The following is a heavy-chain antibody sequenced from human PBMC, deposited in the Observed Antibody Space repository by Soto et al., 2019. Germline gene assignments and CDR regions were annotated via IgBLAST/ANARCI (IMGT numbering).Heavy chain of an antibody. Sequence: QVQLVESGGGVVQPGRSLRLSCAASGFTFSNYGMHWVRQAPGKGLEWVALIWFDGSDKYYADSVKGRFTMSRDNSKNTVYLQMNSLRAEDTAMYYCARLYCSSPSCYSVGPFEIRGQGTMVTVSS. CDR1: GFTFSNYG. D-gene: IGHD2-2*01. V-gene: IGHV3-33*01. J-gene: IGHJ3*02. CDR3: ARLYCSSPSCYSVGPFEI. CDR2: IWFDGSDK.